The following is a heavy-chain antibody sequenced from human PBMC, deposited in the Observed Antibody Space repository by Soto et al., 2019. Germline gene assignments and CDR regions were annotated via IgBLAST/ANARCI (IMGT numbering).Heavy chain of an antibody. Sequence: QVQLVQSGAELRKPGSSVKVSCKASGGTFSDYTINWVRQAPGQRLEWMGGIIPIFDTANYAEKFQDRVTITADESTSTSFMEVSSLRSEDTAVYYCARNGTLTGYSYGMDVWGQGTMVTVSS. D-gene: IGHD1-1*01. CDR1: GGTFSDYT. V-gene: IGHV1-69*01. J-gene: IGHJ6*02. CDR2: IIPIFDTA. CDR3: ARNGTLTGYSYGMDV.